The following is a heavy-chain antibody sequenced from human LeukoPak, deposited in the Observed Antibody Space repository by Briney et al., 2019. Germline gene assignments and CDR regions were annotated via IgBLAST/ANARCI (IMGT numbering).Heavy chain of an antibody. CDR1: GFTFSSYG. D-gene: IGHD3-22*01. CDR2: IWYDGSNK. J-gene: IGHJ3*02. V-gene: IGHV3-33*01. Sequence: GGSLRLSCAASGFTFSSYGMHWVRQAPGKGLEWVAVIWYDGSNKYYADSVKGRFTISRDNSKNTLYLQMNSLRAEDTAVYYCARVNYYDSSGYPGGRAFGIWGQGTMVTVSS. CDR3: ARVNYYDSSGYPGGRAFGI.